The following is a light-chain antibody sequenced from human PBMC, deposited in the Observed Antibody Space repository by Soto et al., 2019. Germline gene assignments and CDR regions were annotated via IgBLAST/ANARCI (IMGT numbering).Light chain of an antibody. CDR3: QQYETFSWT. CDR1: QTISSW. Sequence: DIQMTQSPSTLSGSVGDRVTITCRASQTISSWLAWYQQKPGKAPKLLIYDASALPRGVPSRFSGSGSGTKFTLTIASLQPDDFATYYCQQYETFSWTFGPGTKVDI. CDR2: DAS. J-gene: IGKJ1*01. V-gene: IGKV1-5*01.